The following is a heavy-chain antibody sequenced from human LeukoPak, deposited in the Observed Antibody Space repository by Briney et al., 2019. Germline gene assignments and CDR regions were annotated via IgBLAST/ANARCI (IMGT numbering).Heavy chain of an antibody. D-gene: IGHD6-19*01. CDR3: AKMPVSYSSGWSNFDY. CDR2: ISGSGGST. V-gene: IGHV3-23*01. CDR1: GFTFSSYA. Sequence: AGGSLRLSCAASGFTFSSYAMSWVRQAPGKGLEWVSGISGSGGSTYYADSVKGRFTISRDNSKNTLYLQVNSLRAEDTAVYYCAKMPVSYSSGWSNFDYWGQGTLVTVSS. J-gene: IGHJ4*02.